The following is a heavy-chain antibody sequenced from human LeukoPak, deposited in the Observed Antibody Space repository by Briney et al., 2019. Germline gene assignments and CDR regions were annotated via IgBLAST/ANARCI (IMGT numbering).Heavy chain of an antibody. Sequence: PSETLSLTCTVSGGSISSYYWSWIRQPPGKGLEWIGYIYYSGSPNYNPSLKSRVTISVDTSKNQFSLKLSSVTAADTAVYYCARERDDYYYYGMDVWGQGTTVTVSS. CDR1: GGSISSYY. V-gene: IGHV4-59*01. CDR3: ARERDDYYYYGMDV. J-gene: IGHJ6*02. CDR2: IYYSGSP.